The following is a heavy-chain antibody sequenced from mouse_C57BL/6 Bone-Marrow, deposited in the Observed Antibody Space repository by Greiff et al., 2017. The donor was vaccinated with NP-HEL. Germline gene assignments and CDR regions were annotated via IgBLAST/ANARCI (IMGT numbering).Heavy chain of an antibody. V-gene: IGHV7-3*01. D-gene: IGHD5-5*01. Sequence: DVKLVESGGGLVQPGGSLSLSCAASGFTFTDYYMSWVRQPPGKALEWLGFIRNKANGYTTESSASVKGRFTISRDNSQSILYLQMNALRAEDRATYYCARSPTTYGLDYWGQGTTLTVSS. CDR2: IRNKANGYTT. CDR1: GFTFTDYY. J-gene: IGHJ2*01. CDR3: ARSPTTYGLDY.